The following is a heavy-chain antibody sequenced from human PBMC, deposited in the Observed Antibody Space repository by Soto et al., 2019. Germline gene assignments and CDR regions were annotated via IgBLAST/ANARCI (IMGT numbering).Heavy chain of an antibody. CDR2: INPSGGST. CDR3: ARDLQGVGATGDDDY. D-gene: IGHD1-26*01. Sequence: ASVKVSCKASGYTFTSYYMHWVRQAPGQGLEWMGIINPSGGSTSYAQKFQGRVTMTRDTSTSTVYMELSSLRSEDTAVYYCARDLQGVGATGDDDYWGQGTLVTVSS. V-gene: IGHV1-46*01. CDR1: GYTFTSYY. J-gene: IGHJ4*02.